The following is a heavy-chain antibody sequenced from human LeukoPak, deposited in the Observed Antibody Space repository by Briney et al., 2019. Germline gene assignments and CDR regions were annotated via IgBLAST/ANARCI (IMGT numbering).Heavy chain of an antibody. CDR2: ISVNKGNT. J-gene: IGHJ4*02. V-gene: IGHV1-18*01. Sequence: GAPVKVSCKASGYTLTSYGITWVRQAPGQGLEGRGWISVNKGNTKYAQKLQDRVTMTTDTSTSTAYMELRRLRSDDTAVYYCARVQSDAMGRYHFDYWGQGTLVIVSS. D-gene: IGHD2-2*01. CDR3: ARVQSDAMGRYHFDY. CDR1: GYTLTSYG.